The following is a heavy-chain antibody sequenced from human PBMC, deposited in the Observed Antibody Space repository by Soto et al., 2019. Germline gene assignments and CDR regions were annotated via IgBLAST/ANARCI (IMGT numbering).Heavy chain of an antibody. CDR3: TYYYDSSGYHYYYYYYGMDV. J-gene: IGHJ6*02. D-gene: IGHD3-22*01. CDR1: GVTFSSYA. Sequence: SVKVSCKASGVTFSSYAISWVRQAPGQGLEWMGGIIPIFGTANYAQKFQGRVTITADESTSTAYMELSSLRSEDTAVYYCTYYYDSSGYHYYYYYYGMDVWGQGTTVTVSS. V-gene: IGHV1-69*13. CDR2: IIPIFGTA.